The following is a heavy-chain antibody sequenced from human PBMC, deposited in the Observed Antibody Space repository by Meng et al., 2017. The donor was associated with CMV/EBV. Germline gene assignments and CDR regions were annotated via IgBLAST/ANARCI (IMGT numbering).Heavy chain of an antibody. D-gene: IGHD2-15*01. CDR2: INHSGST. CDR1: GGSFSGYY. Sequence: GSLRLSCAVYGGSFSGYYWSWIRQPPGKGLEWIGEINHSGSTNYNPSLKSRVTISVDTSKNQFSLRLSPVTAADTAVYYCARGRILDIVVVVAAKGDGMDVWGQGTTVTVSS. J-gene: IGHJ6*02. V-gene: IGHV4-34*01. CDR3: ARGRILDIVVVVAAKGDGMDV.